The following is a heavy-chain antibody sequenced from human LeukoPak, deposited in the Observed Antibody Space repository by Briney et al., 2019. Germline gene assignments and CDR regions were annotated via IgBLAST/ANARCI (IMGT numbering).Heavy chain of an antibody. CDR3: AKGSYDFWSGYGDY. CDR2: ISYDGSNK. D-gene: IGHD3-3*01. CDR1: GFTFSSYG. Sequence: PGRSLRLSCAASGFTFSSYGMHWVRQAPGEGLEWVAVISYDGSNKYYADSVKGRFTISRDNSKNTLYLQMNSLRAEDTAVYYCAKGSYDFWSGYGDYWGQGTLVTVSS. V-gene: IGHV3-30*18. J-gene: IGHJ4*02.